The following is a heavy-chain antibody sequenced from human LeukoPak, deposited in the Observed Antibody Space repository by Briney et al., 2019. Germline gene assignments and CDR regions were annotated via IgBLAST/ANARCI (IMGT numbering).Heavy chain of an antibody. CDR2: IYYSGST. Sequence: SETLSLTCTVSGGSISTYYWSWIRQPPGKGLEWVGYIYYSGSTNYNPSLKSRVTISVDTSKNQFSLKLSSVTAAGTAVYYCARHSSRAPINWFDPWGQGILVTVSS. CDR1: GGSISTYY. D-gene: IGHD2-2*01. V-gene: IGHV4-59*08. J-gene: IGHJ5*02. CDR3: ARHSSRAPINWFDP.